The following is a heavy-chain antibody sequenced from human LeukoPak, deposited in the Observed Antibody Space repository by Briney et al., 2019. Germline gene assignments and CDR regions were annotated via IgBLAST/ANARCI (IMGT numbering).Heavy chain of an antibody. CDR3: ARDVRSNYYYYYYMDV. CDR1: GGTFSSYA. Sequence: ASVKVSCKASGGTFSSYAISWVRQAPGQGLEWMGRIIPILGIANYAQKFQGRVTITADKSTSTAYMELSSLRSEDTAVYYCARDVRSNYYYYYYMDVWGKGTTVTVSS. CDR2: IIPILGIA. J-gene: IGHJ6*03. V-gene: IGHV1-69*04.